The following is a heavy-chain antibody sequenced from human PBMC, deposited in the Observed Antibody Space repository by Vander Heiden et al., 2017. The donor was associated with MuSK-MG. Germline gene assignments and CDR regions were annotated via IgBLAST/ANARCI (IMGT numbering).Heavy chain of an antibody. J-gene: IGHJ6*03. Sequence: QVQLVQSGAEVKKPGSSVKVSCKASGGTFSSYAISWVRQAPGQGLEWMGGIIPIFGTANYAQKFQGRVTITADESTSTAYMELSSLRSEDTAVYYCASWYSSSWYPRRDYYYYYMDVWGKGTTVTVSS. CDR2: IIPIFGTA. V-gene: IGHV1-69*01. D-gene: IGHD6-13*01. CDR3: ASWYSSSWYPRRDYYYYYMDV. CDR1: GGTFSSYA.